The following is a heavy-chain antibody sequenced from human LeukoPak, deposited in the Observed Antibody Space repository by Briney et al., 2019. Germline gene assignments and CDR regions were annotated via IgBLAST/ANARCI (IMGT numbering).Heavy chain of an antibody. D-gene: IGHD3-10*01. J-gene: IGHJ3*02. CDR2: IYSNGNA. CDR1: GGSISSSGHY. V-gene: IGHV4-39*07. CDR3: ARAHLRGNTAFDI. Sequence: SETLSLTCSVSGGSISSSGHYWGWIRQSPEKGLDWIGSIYSNGNAYYNPSVKSRVTISVDTSKNQFSLKLSSVTAADTAVYYCARAHLRGNTAFDIWGQGTMVTVSS.